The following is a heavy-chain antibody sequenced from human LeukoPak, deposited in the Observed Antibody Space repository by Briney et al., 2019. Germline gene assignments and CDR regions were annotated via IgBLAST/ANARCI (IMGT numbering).Heavy chain of an antibody. CDR2: IYYSGST. CDR1: GGSISSGDCY. D-gene: IGHD1-26*01. V-gene: IGHV4-30-4*01. CDR3: ATSPWGVGATRIDY. Sequence: SETLSLTCTVSGGSISSGDCYWSWIRQPPGKGLEWIGYIYYSGSTYYNPSLKSRVTISVDTSKNQFSLKLSSVTAADTAVYYCATSPWGVGATRIDYWGQGTLVTVSS. J-gene: IGHJ4*02.